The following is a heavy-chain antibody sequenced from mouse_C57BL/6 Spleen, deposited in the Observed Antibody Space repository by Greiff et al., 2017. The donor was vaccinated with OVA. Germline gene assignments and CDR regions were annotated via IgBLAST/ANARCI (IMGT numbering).Heavy chain of an antibody. CDR3: ARFFGNGDYFDY. J-gene: IGHJ2*01. CDR1: GFTFTDYY. D-gene: IGHD2-1*01. Sequence: EVKVEESGGGLVQPGGSLSLSCAASGFTFTDYYMSWVRQPPGKALEWLGFIRNKANGYTTEYSASVKGRFTISRDNSQSILYLQMNALRAEDSATYYCARFFGNGDYFDYWGQGTTLTVSS. CDR2: IRNKANGYTT. V-gene: IGHV7-3*01.